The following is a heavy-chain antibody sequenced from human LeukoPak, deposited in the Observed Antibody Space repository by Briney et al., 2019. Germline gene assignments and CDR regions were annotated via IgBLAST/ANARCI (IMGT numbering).Heavy chain of an antibody. Sequence: PGGSLRLSCGASGFYFSSYSMNWVRQAPGKGLEWVSSINSGSTYMYYADSVKGRFTISRDNAKNSLHLQMYSLRAEDTAVYFCARVEATTGRNYHYYCMDVWGKGTTVTVSS. V-gene: IGHV3-21*01. CDR2: INSGSTYM. CDR1: GFYFSSYS. CDR3: ARVEATTGRNYHYYCMDV. J-gene: IGHJ6*03. D-gene: IGHD1-1*01.